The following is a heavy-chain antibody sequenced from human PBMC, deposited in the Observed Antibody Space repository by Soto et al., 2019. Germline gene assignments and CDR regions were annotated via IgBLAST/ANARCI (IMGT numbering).Heavy chain of an antibody. V-gene: IGHV4-38-2*01. CDR3: ARVEGGPTYYYYYGMDV. Sequence: PSETLSLTCAVSGYSISSGYYWGWIRQPPGKGLEWIGSIYHSGSTYYNPSLKSRVTISVDTSKNQFSLKLSSVTAADTAVYYCARVEGGPTYYYYYGMDVWGQGTTVTVSS. CDR2: IYHSGST. J-gene: IGHJ6*02. CDR1: GYSISSGYY. D-gene: IGHD3-16*01.